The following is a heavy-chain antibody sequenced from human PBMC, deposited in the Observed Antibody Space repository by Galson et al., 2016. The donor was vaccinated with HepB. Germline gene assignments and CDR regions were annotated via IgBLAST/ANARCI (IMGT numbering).Heavy chain of an antibody. Sequence: SVKVSCKASGYIFTTYLIHWVRQAPGQRPEWMGWVNAGNGNTEYSQKFQGRVIITRDTSASTAYMELSSLRSEDTAVYYCARDGVLGGARWFDTWGQGTLVTVSS. V-gene: IGHV1-3*01. CDR2: VNAGNGNT. J-gene: IGHJ5*02. CDR1: GYIFTTYL. D-gene: IGHD1-26*01. CDR3: ARDGVLGGARWFDT.